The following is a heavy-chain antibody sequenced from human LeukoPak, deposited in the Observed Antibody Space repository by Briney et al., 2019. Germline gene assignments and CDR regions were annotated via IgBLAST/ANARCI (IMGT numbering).Heavy chain of an antibody. J-gene: IGHJ4*02. CDR2: IKQDGSEK. Sequence: GGSLRLSCAASGFTFSSYWMSWVRQAPGKGLEWVANIKQDGSEKYYVDSVKGRFTISRDNAKNSLYLQMNSLRAEDTAVYYCAKARGVMAGIFYFDYWGQGTLVTVSS. CDR3: AKARGVMAGIFYFDY. CDR1: GFTFSSYW. D-gene: IGHD3-3*02. V-gene: IGHV3-7*03.